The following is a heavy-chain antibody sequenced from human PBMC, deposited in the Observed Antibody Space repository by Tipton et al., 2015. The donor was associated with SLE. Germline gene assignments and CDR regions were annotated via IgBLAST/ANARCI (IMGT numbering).Heavy chain of an antibody. CDR3: ATSPGYSSGWFLFDY. D-gene: IGHD6-19*01. Sequence: TLSLTCTVSGGSISVSSYYWGWIRQPPGKGLEWIGSIYYSGSTYYNPSLKSRVTISVDTSKNQFSLKLSSVTAADTAVYYCATSPGYSSGWFLFDYWGQGTLVTVSS. CDR1: GGSISVSSYY. CDR2: IYYSGST. J-gene: IGHJ4*02. V-gene: IGHV4-39*07.